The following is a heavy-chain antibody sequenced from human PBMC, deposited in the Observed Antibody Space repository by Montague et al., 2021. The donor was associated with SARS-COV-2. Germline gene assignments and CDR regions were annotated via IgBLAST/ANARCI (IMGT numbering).Heavy chain of an antibody. CDR1: GGSISSGGYY. D-gene: IGHD3-22*01. V-gene: IGHV4-31*03. CDR2: IYYSGST. CDR3: ARSPEPMIILIITSLNWYFDL. Sequence: TLSPTCTVSGGSISSGGYYWSWIRRHPGKGLEWIGYIYYSGSTYYNPSLKSRVTISVDTSKNQFSLKMSSVTAADTAVYYCARSPEPMIILIITSLNWYFDLWGRGTLVTVSS. J-gene: IGHJ2*01.